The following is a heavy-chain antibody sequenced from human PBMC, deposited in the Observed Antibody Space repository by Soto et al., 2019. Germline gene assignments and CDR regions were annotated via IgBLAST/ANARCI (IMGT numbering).Heavy chain of an antibody. V-gene: IGHV1-69*08. CDR1: GGTFSSYT. CDR3: ARDMTYTFTFDP. Sequence: QVQLVQSGAEVKKPGSSVKVSCKASGGTFSSYTISWVRQAPGQGLEWMGRIIPILGIANYAQKFQGRVTIPADKSTSTAYMELSSLRSEDTAVYYCARDMTYTFTFDPWGQGTLVTVSS. J-gene: IGHJ5*02. D-gene: IGHD1-1*01. CDR2: IIPILGIA.